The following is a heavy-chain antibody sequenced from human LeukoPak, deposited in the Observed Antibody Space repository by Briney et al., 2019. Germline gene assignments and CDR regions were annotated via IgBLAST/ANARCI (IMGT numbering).Heavy chain of an antibody. CDR3: LIPQNDRQRAYWGLFDY. CDR2: INPNSGGT. Sequence: ASVKVSCKASGYTFTGYYMHWVRQAPGQGLEWMGWINPNSGGTNYAQKFQGRVTMTRDTSISTAYMELSRLRSDDTAVYYCLIPQNDRQRAYWGLFDYWGQGTLVTISS. D-gene: IGHD3-16*01. J-gene: IGHJ4*02. CDR1: GYTFTGYY. V-gene: IGHV1-2*02.